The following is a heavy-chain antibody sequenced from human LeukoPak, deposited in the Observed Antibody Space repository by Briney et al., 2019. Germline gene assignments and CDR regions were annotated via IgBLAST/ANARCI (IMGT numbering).Heavy chain of an antibody. D-gene: IGHD3-10*01. J-gene: IGHJ4*02. CDR3: ARGRFGLLWFGELER. Sequence: SVKVSCKASGGTFSSYAISWVRQAPGQGLEWMGGIIPIFGTANYAQKFQGRVTITADESTSTAYMELSSLRSEDTAVYYCARGRFGLLWFGELERWGQGTLVTVSS. V-gene: IGHV1-69*01. CDR2: IIPIFGTA. CDR1: GGTFSSYA.